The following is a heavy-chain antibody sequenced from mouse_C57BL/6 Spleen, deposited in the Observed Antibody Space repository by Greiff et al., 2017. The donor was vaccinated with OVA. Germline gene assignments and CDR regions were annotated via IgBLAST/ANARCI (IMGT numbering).Heavy chain of an antibody. Sequence: QVQLQQPGAELVKPGASVKLSCKASGYTFTSYWMQWVKQRPGQGLEWIGEIDPSDSYTTYNQKFTGKATLTVDTSSSTAYMQLSSLTSEDSAVYYCARGGTGTGAMDYWGQGTSVTVSS. CDR2: IDPSDSYT. V-gene: IGHV1-50*01. D-gene: IGHD4-1*01. CDR3: ARGGTGTGAMDY. CDR1: GYTFTSYW. J-gene: IGHJ4*01.